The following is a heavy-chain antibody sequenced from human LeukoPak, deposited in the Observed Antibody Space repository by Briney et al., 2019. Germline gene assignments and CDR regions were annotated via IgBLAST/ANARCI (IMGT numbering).Heavy chain of an antibody. D-gene: IGHD3-3*01. CDR2: INSDGSGT. V-gene: IGHV3-74*01. CDR1: GFTFSSYW. CDR3: ARIGDFWSGFDY. Sequence: GSLRLSCAASGFTFSSYWMHWVRQAPGKGLVWVSRINSDGSGTTYADSVKGRFTISRDNAKNTLYLQMNSLRAEDTAVHYCARIGDFWSGFDYWGQGTLVTVSS. J-gene: IGHJ4*02.